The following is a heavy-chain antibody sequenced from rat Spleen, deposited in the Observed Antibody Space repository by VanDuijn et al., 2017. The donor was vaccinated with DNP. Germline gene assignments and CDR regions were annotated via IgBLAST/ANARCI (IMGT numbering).Heavy chain of an antibody. D-gene: IGHD1-11*01. CDR1: GFTFSDYN. J-gene: IGHJ2*01. CDR3: ARHGGYTWVY. Sequence: EVQLVESGGGLVQPGRSLKLSCAASGFTFSDYNMAWVRQAPKKGLEWVATISYDGSSTYYRDSVKGRFTISRDNAKSTLYLQMDSLRSEDTATYYCARHGGYTWVYWGQGVMVTVSS. V-gene: IGHV5-7*01. CDR2: ISYDGSST.